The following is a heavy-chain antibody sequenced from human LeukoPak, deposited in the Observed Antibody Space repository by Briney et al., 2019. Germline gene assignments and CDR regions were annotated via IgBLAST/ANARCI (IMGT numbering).Heavy chain of an antibody. D-gene: IGHD6-19*01. CDR1: GGSISSSSYY. CDR3: ARSSSYSSGWFLDY. CDR2: IYYSGST. J-gene: IGHJ4*02. V-gene: IGHV4-39*01. Sequence: PSETLSLTCNVSGGSISSSSYYWGWIRQPPGKGLEWIGNIYYSGSTYYSPSLKSRVTISVDTSKNQFSPKLSSVTAADTAVYYCARSSSYSSGWFLDYWGQGTLVTVSS.